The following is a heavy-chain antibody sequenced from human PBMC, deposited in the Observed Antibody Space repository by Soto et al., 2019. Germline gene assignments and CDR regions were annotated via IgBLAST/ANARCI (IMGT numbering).Heavy chain of an antibody. Sequence: GASVKVSCKASGYTFTSYAISWERQAPGQGLEWMGWISAYNGNTNYAQKLQGRVSMTTDTSTSTAYMELRSLRSDDTAVYYCARGSAFYYYYGMGVCRQVTTVTVSS. CDR3: ARGSAFYYYYGMGV. CDR2: ISAYNGNT. J-gene: IGHJ6*02. V-gene: IGHV1-18*04. CDR1: GYTFTSYA. D-gene: IGHD2-2*01.